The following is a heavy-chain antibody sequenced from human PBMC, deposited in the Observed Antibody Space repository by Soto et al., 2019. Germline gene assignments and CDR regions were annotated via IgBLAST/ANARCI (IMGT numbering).Heavy chain of an antibody. CDR3: ARERADIVVAPVATSGMDV. Sequence: QVQLVESGGGVVPPGRSLKLSCIASGFAFGSHGMHWVRQVSGKGLEWVAVISHDGQNQYYRESVKGRFTIPRDNSKNRLVLEVHSLRVEDTAVYYCARERADIVVAPVATSGMDVWGQGTAVTVSS. CDR1: GFAFGSHG. CDR2: ISHDGQNQ. V-gene: IGHV3-30*03. J-gene: IGHJ6*02. D-gene: IGHD2-2*01.